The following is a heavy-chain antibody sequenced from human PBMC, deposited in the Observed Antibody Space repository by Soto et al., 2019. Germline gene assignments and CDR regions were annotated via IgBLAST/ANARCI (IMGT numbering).Heavy chain of an antibody. D-gene: IGHD3-22*01. CDR3: ARADYYVHSSGYSYYFDY. J-gene: IGHJ4*02. V-gene: IGHV4-30-4*08. CDR1: GGSISSGGDY. Sequence: TLSLTCTVSGGSISSGGDYWGWIRPPPGKGLEWIGYIYYSGSTYYNPSLKSRVTISVDTSNNQFSLKLSSVTAADTAVYYCARADYYVHSSGYSYYFDYWGQGTRVAVSS. CDR2: IYYSGST.